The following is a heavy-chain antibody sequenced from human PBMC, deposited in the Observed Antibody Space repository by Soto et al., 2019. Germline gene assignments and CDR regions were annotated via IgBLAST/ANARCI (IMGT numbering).Heavy chain of an antibody. J-gene: IGHJ4*02. CDR1: GFTFSSYE. CDR2: ISSSGSTI. V-gene: IGHV3-48*03. CDR3: ARSIVGATKVGGY. Sequence: EVQLVESGGGLVQPGGSLRLSCAASGFTFSSYEMNWVRQAPGKGLEWVSYISSSGSTIYYVDSVKGRFTISRDNAKNSLYLQMNSLRAEDTAVYYCARSIVGATKVGGYWGQGTLVTVSS. D-gene: IGHD1-26*01.